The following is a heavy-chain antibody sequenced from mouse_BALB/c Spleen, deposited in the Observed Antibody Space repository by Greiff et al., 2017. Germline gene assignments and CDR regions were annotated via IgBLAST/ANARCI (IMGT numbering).Heavy chain of an antibody. D-gene: IGHD4-1*01. CDR3: ARSGANWDYYCDY. CDR2: ISSGSSTI. CDR1: GFTFSSFG. J-gene: IGHJ2*01. V-gene: IGHV5-17*02. Sequence: EVKLVESGGGLVQPGGSRKLSCAASGFTFSSFGMHWVRQAPEKGLEWVAHISSGSSTIYYADTVKGRFTISRDNPKNTLFLQMTSLRSEDTAMYYCARSGANWDYYCDYWGQGTTLTVSS.